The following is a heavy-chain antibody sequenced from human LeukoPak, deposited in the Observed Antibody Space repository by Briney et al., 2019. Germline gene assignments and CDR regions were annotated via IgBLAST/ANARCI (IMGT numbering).Heavy chain of an antibody. CDR2: IFSGGST. CDR3: ARLLKYYYGSGSYSDAFDI. J-gene: IGHJ3*02. Sequence: PGGSLRLSCAASGFTFSSYEMNWVRQAPGKGLEWVSVIFSGGSTYYADSVKGRFTISRDNSKNTLCLQMNTLRAEDTAVYYCARLLKYYYGSGSYSDAFDIWGQGTVVTVSS. D-gene: IGHD3-10*01. CDR1: GFTFSSYE. V-gene: IGHV3-53*01.